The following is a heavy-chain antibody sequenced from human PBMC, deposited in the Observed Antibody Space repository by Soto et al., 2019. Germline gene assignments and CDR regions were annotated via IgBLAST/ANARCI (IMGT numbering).Heavy chain of an antibody. CDR2: ISWNSGSI. CDR1: GFTFDDYA. CDR3: AKDWGIDYGGLLDY. J-gene: IGHJ4*02. D-gene: IGHD4-17*01. Sequence: EVQLVESGGGLVQPGRSLRLSCAASGFTFDDYAMHWVRQAPGKGLEWVSGISWNSGSIGYADSVKGRFTISRDNAKNSLYLQMNSLRVEDTAVYYCAKDWGIDYGGLLDYWGQGTLVTVSS. V-gene: IGHV3-9*01.